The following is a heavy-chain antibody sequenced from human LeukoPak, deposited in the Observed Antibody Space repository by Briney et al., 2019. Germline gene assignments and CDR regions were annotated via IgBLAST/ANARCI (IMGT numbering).Heavy chain of an antibody. J-gene: IGHJ5*02. CDR1: GGSVNSGSYY. CDR2: IYCSGSN. D-gene: IGHD3-3*01. Sequence: EPLSLTCIVSGGSVNSGSYYGNWIRQPPRKGMGWIGFIYCSGSNNYNPSLKSRVTISVDTYKNQYSLKLSSVTAADAAVYDCARGPYYDFWSGGNNWFDPWGQGTLVTVSS. V-gene: IGHV4-61*01. CDR3: ARGPYYDFWSGGNNWFDP.